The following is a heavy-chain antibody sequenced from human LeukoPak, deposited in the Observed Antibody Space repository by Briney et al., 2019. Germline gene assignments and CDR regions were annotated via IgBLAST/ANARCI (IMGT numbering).Heavy chain of an antibody. CDR1: GYTFTSYG. V-gene: IGHV1-18*01. D-gene: IGHD1-26*01. CDR3: ARDRYSGSYFVHWFDP. J-gene: IGHJ5*02. CDR2: ISAYNGNT. Sequence: ASVKVSCKASGYTFTSYGISWVRQAPGQGLEWMGWISAYNGNTNYAQKLQGGVTMTTDTSTSTAYMELRSLRSDDTAVYYCARDRYSGSYFVHWFDPWGQGTLVTVSS.